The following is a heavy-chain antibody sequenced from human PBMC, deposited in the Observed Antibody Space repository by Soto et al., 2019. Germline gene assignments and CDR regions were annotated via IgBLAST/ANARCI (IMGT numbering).Heavy chain of an antibody. J-gene: IGHJ4*02. D-gene: IGHD1-26*01. CDR3: ASPNSGSYSYTDY. Sequence: PSETLSLTCTVSGGSISSSSYYWGWIRQPPGKGLEWIGSIYYSGSTYYNPSLKSRVTISVDTSKNQFSLKLSSVTAADTAVYYCASPNSGSYSYTDYWGQGTLVTVS. CDR1: GGSISSSSYY. CDR2: IYYSGST. V-gene: IGHV4-39*01.